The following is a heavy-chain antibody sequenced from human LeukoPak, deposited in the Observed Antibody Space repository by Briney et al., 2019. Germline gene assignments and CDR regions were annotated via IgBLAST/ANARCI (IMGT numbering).Heavy chain of an antibody. Sequence: GGSLRLFCAASGFTFSSYSMNWVRQAPGKGLEWVSSISSSSSYIYYADSVKGRFTISRDNAKNSLCLQVNSLRDEDTAVYYCARENIVVVTAIRDAFDIWGQGTMVTVSS. CDR3: ARENIVVVTAIRDAFDI. CDR1: GFTFSSYS. D-gene: IGHD2-21*02. J-gene: IGHJ3*02. V-gene: IGHV3-21*01. CDR2: ISSSSSYI.